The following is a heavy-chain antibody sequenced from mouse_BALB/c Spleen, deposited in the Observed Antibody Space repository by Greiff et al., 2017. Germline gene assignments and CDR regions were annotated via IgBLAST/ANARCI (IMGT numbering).Heavy chain of an antibody. Sequence: VKLQESGAELVRPGTSVKVSCKASGYAFTNYLIEWVKQRPGQGLEWIGVINPGSGGTNYNEKFKGKATLTADKSSSTAYMQLSSLTSDDSAVYFCARDSTYYAMDYWGQGTSVTVSS. J-gene: IGHJ4*01. CDR2: INPGSGGT. V-gene: IGHV1-54*01. CDR1: GYAFTNYL. D-gene: IGHD5-1*01. CDR3: ARDSTYYAMDY.